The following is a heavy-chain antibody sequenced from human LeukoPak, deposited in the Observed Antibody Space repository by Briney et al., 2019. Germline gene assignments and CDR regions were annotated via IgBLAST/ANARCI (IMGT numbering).Heavy chain of an antibody. Sequence: GGSLRLSCVASGITFSYYWMHWVRQAPGKGLVWVSRIDNDGSSATYADSVKGRFTISRDNAKNTLYLQMNSLRAEDTPVYYCVREGGYDPFEDWGQGTLVTVSS. CDR1: GITFSYYW. J-gene: IGHJ4*02. D-gene: IGHD5-12*01. CDR3: VREGGYDPFED. V-gene: IGHV3-74*01. CDR2: IDNDGSSA.